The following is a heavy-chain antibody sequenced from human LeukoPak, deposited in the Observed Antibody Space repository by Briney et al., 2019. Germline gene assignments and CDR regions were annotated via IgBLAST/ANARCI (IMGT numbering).Heavy chain of an antibody. J-gene: IGHJ4*02. V-gene: IGHV3-23*01. CDR3: AKDVAEWDYYDSSGFDY. D-gene: IGHD3-22*01. CDR2: LSESGGST. Sequence: GGSLRLSCAASGFTFSSYVLGWVRQAPGRGLEWVSGLSESGGSTYYPDSVKGRSTISRDNSKNTLYLKMNSLRAEDTAVYYCAKDVAEWDYYDSSGFDYWGQGTLVTVSS. CDR1: GFTFSSYV.